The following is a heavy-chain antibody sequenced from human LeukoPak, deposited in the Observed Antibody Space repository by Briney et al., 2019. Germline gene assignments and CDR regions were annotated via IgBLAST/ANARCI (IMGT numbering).Heavy chain of an antibody. CDR2: ISGSGGST. V-gene: IGHV3-23*01. Sequence: GGSLRLSCAASGFTFSSYAMCWVRQAPGKGLEWVSAISGSGGSTYYADSVKGRFTISRDNSKNTLYLQMNSLRAEDTAVYYCAKVPNPYRTYYYDSSGYLWGQGTLVTVSS. D-gene: IGHD3-22*01. J-gene: IGHJ4*02. CDR3: AKVPNPYRTYYYDSSGYL. CDR1: GFTFSSYA.